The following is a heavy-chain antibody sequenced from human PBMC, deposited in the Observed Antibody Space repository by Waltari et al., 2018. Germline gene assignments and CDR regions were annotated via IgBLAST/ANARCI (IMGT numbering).Heavy chain of an antibody. J-gene: IGHJ6*03. V-gene: IGHV3-23*04. D-gene: IGHD1-1*01. CDR3: AKVLEPPYYYYYMDV. CDR2: ISGSGGST. Sequence: EVQLVESGGGLVQPGGSLRLSCAASGFTFSSYAMSWVRPAPGKGLEWGSAISGSGGSTYYADSVKGRFTISRDNSKNTLYLQMNSLRAEDTAVYYCAKVLEPPYYYYYMDVWGKGTTVTVSS. CDR1: GFTFSSYA.